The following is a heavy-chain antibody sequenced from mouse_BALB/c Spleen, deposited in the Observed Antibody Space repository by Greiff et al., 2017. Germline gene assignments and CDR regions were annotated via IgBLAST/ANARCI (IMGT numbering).Heavy chain of an antibody. Sequence: EVMLVESGPSLVKPSQTLSLTCSVTGDSITSGYWNWIRKFPGNKLEYMGYISYSGSTYYNPSLKSRISITRDTSKNQYYLQLNSVTTEDTATYYCARSGDYDGRFAYWGQGTLVTVSA. CDR1: GDSITSGY. CDR3: ARSGDYDGRFAY. J-gene: IGHJ3*01. V-gene: IGHV3-8*02. D-gene: IGHD2-4*01. CDR2: ISYSGST.